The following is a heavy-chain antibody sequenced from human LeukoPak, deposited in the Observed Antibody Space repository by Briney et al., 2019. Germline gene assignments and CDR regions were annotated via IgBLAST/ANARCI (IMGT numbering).Heavy chain of an antibody. D-gene: IGHD5-12*01. CDR1: GGSISSSSYY. CDR2: IYYSGST. CDR3: ARAWGSYSGYDQNWFDP. Sequence: SETLSLTCTVSGGSISSSSYYWGWIRQPPGKGLEWIGSIYYSGSTYYNPSLKSRVTISVDTSKNQFSLKVNSVTAADTAIYYCARAWGSYSGYDQNWFDPWGQGTLVTVSS. V-gene: IGHV4-39*07. J-gene: IGHJ5*02.